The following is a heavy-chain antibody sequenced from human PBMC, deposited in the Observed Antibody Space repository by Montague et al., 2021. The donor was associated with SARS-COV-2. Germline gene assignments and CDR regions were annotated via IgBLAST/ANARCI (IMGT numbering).Heavy chain of an antibody. Sequence: SETLSLTCAVYGGSFSGHYWSWIRQPPGKGLEWIGEINHSGSPKYNPSLKSRVILLVDTSKNQFSLKLSSVTAADTAVYYCARGQPAAVPFYGIWNGQCDYYYYMDVWAKGTTVTVSS. CDR3: ARGQPAAVPFYGIWNGQCDYYYYMDV. V-gene: IGHV4-34*01. D-gene: IGHD3-3*01. J-gene: IGHJ6*03. CDR1: GGSFSGHY. CDR2: INHSGSP.